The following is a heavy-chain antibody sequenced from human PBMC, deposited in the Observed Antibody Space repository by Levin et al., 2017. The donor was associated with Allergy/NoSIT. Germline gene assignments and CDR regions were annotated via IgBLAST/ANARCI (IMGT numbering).Heavy chain of an antibody. CDR3: ARVDYDILTGYHPSGWFDP. Sequence: SETLSLTCTVSGGSISSGGYYWSWIRQHPGKGLEWIGYIYYSGSTYYNPSLKSRVTISVDTSKNQFSLKLSSVTAADTAVYYCARVDYDILTGYHPSGWFDPWGQGTLVTVSS. D-gene: IGHD3-9*01. V-gene: IGHV4-31*03. J-gene: IGHJ5*02. CDR2: IYYSGST. CDR1: GGSISSGGYY.